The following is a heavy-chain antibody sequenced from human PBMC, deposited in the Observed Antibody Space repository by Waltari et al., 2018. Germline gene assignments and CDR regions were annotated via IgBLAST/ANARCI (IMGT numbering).Heavy chain of an antibody. CDR3: ASTVYYDSSGWTYYFDY. Sequence: QLQLQESGPGLVKPSETLSLTCTVSGGSIRSSSYYWGWIRQPPGKGLEWIGSIYYSGSTYYTPSLKSRVTISVDTSKNQFSLKLSSVTAADTAVYYCASTVYYDSSGWTYYFDYWGQGTLVTVSS. V-gene: IGHV4-39*01. CDR1: GGSIRSSSYY. D-gene: IGHD3-22*01. CDR2: IYYSGST. J-gene: IGHJ4*02.